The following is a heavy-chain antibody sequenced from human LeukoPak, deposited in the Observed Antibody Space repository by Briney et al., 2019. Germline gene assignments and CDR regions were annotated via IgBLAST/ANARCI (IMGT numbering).Heavy chain of an antibody. CDR3: AKTTRYGGYGQFDY. J-gene: IGHJ4*02. D-gene: IGHD5-12*01. CDR1: GFTFSSYA. V-gene: IGHV3-23*01. Sequence: GGSLRLSCAASGFTFSSYAMSWVRQAPGKGLEWVSAISGSGGSTYYADSVKGRFTISRDNSKNTLYLQMNSLRVEDTAVYYCAKTTRYGGYGQFDYWGQGTLVTVSS. CDR2: ISGSGGST.